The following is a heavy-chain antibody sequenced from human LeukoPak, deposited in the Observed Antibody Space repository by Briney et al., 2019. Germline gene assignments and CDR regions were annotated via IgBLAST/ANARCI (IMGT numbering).Heavy chain of an antibody. D-gene: IGHD3-10*01. V-gene: IGHV1-69*06. CDR2: IIPIFGTA. CDR1: GGTFSSYA. Sequence: SVKVSCKASGGTFSSYAISWVRQTPGQGLEWMGGIIPIFGTANYAQKFQGRVTITADKSTSTAYLELSSLRSEDTAVYYCARATPSMVRGVIITAGYFQHWGQGTLVTVSS. J-gene: IGHJ1*01. CDR3: ARATPSMVRGVIITAGYFQH.